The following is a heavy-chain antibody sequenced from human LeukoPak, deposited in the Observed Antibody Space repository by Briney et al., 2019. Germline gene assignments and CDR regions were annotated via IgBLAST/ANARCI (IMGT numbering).Heavy chain of an antibody. V-gene: IGHV1-18*01. D-gene: IGHD4-17*01. CDR3: ARSLYGDSTPRFGY. Sequence: GASVKVSCKASGYTFTSYGISWVRQAPGQGLEWMGWISAFNGNTNYAQKLQGRVTMTTDTSTSTAYMELRSLRSEDTAVYYCARSLYGDSTPRFGYWGQGTLATVSP. CDR2: ISAFNGNT. J-gene: IGHJ4*02. CDR1: GYTFTSYG.